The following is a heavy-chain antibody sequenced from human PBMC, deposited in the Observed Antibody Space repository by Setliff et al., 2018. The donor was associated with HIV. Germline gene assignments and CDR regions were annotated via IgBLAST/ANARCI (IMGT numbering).Heavy chain of an antibody. CDR2: IYYSGIT. D-gene: IGHD7-27*01. Sequence: SETLSLTCTVSGGSISCGGYYWSWIRQLPGKGLEWIGYIYYSGITYYNPSLKSRVTISVDTSKNYFSLELTSMTAADTAVYYCASEFQLGTDTPEIDYWGQGTLVTVSS. CDR3: ASEFQLGTDTPEIDY. CDR1: GGSISCGGYY. V-gene: IGHV4-31*03. J-gene: IGHJ4*02.